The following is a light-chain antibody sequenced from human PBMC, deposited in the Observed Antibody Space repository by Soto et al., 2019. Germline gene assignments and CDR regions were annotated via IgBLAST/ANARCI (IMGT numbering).Light chain of an antibody. CDR1: SSDVGGYNY. CDR3: SSYTSGSTKV. V-gene: IGLV2-14*01. CDR2: EVS. J-gene: IGLJ1*01. Sequence: QSVLTQPASVSGSPGQSITISCTGTSSDVGGYNYVSWYQQHPGKAPKLMIYEVSNRPSGVSNRFSGSKSGNTASLTISGLQAEDEADYYCSSYTSGSTKVFGTGTKVTVL.